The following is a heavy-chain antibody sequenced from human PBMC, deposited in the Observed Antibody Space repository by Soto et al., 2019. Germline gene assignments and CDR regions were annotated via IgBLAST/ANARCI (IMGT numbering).Heavy chain of an antibody. CDR3: ARHRANYDILTGSDSYYYYGMDV. CDR1: GGSISSSSYY. D-gene: IGHD3-9*01. J-gene: IGHJ6*02. Sequence: SETLSLTCTVSGGSISSSSYYWGWIRQPPGKGLEWIGSIYYSGSTYYNPSLKSRVTISVDTSKNQFSLKLSSETAADTAVYYCARHRANYDILTGSDSYYYYGMDVWGQGTTVTVSS. CDR2: IYYSGST. V-gene: IGHV4-39*01.